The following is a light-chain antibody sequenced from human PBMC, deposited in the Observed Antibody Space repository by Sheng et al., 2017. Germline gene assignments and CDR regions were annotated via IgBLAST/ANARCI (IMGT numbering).Light chain of an antibody. CDR1: QSVNSN. CDR2: GAS. Sequence: EVVMTQSPATLSVSPGQSATLSCRASQSVNSNLAWYQQKPGQAPRLLIYGASTRATGIPARFSGSGSGTDFTLTISRLEPEDLGMYYCHQYASSPYTFGQGTKLEIK. CDR3: HQYASSPYT. J-gene: IGKJ2*01. V-gene: IGKV3-15*01.